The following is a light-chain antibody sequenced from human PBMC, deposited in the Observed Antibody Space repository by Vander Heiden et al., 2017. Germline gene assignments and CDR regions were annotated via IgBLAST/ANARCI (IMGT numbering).Light chain of an antibody. Sequence: EIVMTQSPATLSVSPGERATLSCRASQSVSSNLAWYQQKPGQAPRLLIYGASTRATGIPARFSGSASGTEFTLTISSLQSEDFAVYYCQQYNNGPPPLTFGGGTKVEIK. V-gene: IGKV3-15*01. CDR2: GAS. J-gene: IGKJ4*01. CDR3: QQYNNGPPPLT. CDR1: QSVSSN.